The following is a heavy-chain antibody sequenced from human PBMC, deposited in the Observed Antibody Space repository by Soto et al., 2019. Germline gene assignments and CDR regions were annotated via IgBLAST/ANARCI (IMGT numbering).Heavy chain of an antibody. CDR3: ASGCSSTSCYYYYGMDV. CDR1: GGTFSSYA. D-gene: IGHD2-2*01. V-gene: IGHV1-69*13. J-gene: IGHJ6*02. CDR2: IIPIFGTA. Sequence: WASVKVSCKASGGTFSSYAISWVRQAPGQGLEWMGGIIPIFGTANYAQKFQGRDTITADESTSTAYMELSSLRSEDTAVYYCASGCSSTSCYYYYGMDVWGQGTTVTVSS.